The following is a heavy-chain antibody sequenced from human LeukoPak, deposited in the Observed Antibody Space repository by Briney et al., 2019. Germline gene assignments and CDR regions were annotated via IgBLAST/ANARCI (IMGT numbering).Heavy chain of an antibody. D-gene: IGHD7-27*01. J-gene: IGHJ3*02. Sequence: GASVKVSCKASGYTFTSYDINWVRQATGQGLEWMGWINPNSGGTNYAQKFQGRVTMTRDTSISTAYMELSRLRSDDTAVYYCARPVRARWGSSNAFDIWGQGTMVTVSS. CDR3: ARPVRARWGSSNAFDI. CDR2: INPNSGGT. CDR1: GYTFTSYD. V-gene: IGHV1-2*02.